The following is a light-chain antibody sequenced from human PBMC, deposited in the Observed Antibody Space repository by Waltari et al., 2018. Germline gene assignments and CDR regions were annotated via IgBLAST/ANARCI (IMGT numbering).Light chain of an antibody. Sequence: DIQVTQSPSSLSASIGDRVTITCQASQAIRNYLNWYQQKPGKAPKLLTYDGSNLETGVPSRFSGSGSGTDFSFTISSLQPEDIATYYCQLFDDPPSYTFGQGTKVEMK. V-gene: IGKV1-33*01. CDR3: QLFDDPPSYT. J-gene: IGKJ2*01. CDR1: QAIRNY. CDR2: DGS.